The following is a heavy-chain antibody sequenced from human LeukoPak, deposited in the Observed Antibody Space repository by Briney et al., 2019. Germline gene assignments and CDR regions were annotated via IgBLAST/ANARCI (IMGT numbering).Heavy chain of an antibody. D-gene: IGHD2-21*02. Sequence: GGSLRLSCAASGFTFSSYAMSWVRQAPGKGLEWVSAISGSGGSTYYADSVKGRFTISRDNSKNTLYLQMNGLRAEDTAVYYCAKSGREVTGLDYWGQGTLVTVSS. CDR1: GFTFSSYA. CDR2: ISGSGGST. V-gene: IGHV3-23*01. CDR3: AKSGREVTGLDY. J-gene: IGHJ4*02.